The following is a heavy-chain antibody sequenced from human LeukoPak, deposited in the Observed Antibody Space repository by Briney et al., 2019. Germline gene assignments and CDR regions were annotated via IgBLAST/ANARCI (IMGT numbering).Heavy chain of an antibody. V-gene: IGHV4-4*02. CDR1: GGSIYSNDW. CDR2: IYHRGYT. D-gene: IGHD4-17*01. J-gene: IGHJ5*02. Sequence: SETLSLTCGVSGGSIYSNDWWSWVRQSPGKGLEWIGEIYHRGYTNYNPSLKTRVTISVDMSKNHFSLELTSVTAADTALYYCARNRGGDYGDYRSDWFDPWGQGTLVTFSS. CDR3: ARNRGGDYGDYRSDWFDP.